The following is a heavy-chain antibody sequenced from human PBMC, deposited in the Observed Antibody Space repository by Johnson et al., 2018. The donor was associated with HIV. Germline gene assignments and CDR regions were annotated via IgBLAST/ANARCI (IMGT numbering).Heavy chain of an antibody. CDR3: TTGWYSGYDLPDAFDI. J-gene: IGHJ3*02. D-gene: IGHD5-12*01. CDR1: GFTFSNAW. V-gene: IGHV3-15*01. CDR2: IKRKTDGGTT. Sequence: EVQLVESVGGLVKPGGSLRLSCAASGFTFSNAWMSWVRQAPGKGLEWVGRIKRKTDGGTTDYAAPVKGRFTISRDDSKNTLYLEMNSLKTEDTAVYYCTTGWYSGYDLPDAFDIWGQGTMVTVSS.